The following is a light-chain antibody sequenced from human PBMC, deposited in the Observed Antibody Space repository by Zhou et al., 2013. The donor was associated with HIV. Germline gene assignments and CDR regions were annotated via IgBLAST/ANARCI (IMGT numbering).Light chain of an antibody. CDR3: LQHNSFPRT. CDR2: EAS. Sequence: DIQMTQSPSTLSASVGDRVTITCRASQSIRTSLAWYQQKPGKAPKFLIYEASILQGGVPSRFSGSGSGTEFTLSISSLQPDDFASYYCLQHNSFPRTFGQGTKVEIK. J-gene: IGKJ1*01. CDR1: QSIRTS. V-gene: IGKV1-5*03.